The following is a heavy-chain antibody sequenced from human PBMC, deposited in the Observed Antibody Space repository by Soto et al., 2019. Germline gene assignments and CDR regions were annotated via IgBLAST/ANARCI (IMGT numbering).Heavy chain of an antibody. J-gene: IGHJ4*03. Sequence: GASVKVSCKASGYNFATYAMYWVRQAPGQRLAWMGWINAGNGNAKYSQKFQGRVTITRDTSASTAYMELSSMRSEDAAVYYCARAFPTYDSSCHYLGQGTRVTVAA. D-gene: IGHD3-22*01. V-gene: IGHV1-3*01. CDR2: INAGNGNA. CDR3: ARAFPTYDSSCHY. CDR1: GYNFATYA.